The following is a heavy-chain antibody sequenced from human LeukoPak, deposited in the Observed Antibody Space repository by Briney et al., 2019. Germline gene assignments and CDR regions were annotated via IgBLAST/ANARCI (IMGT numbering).Heavy chain of an antibody. CDR1: GDIFTGHY. CDR3: AISIQVAAIPAFDY. Sequence: ASVTVSCKASGDIFTGHYRHWMRQAPGQGLEWVGWISPTNGATNYAQKFQGRVTLTRDTSVSTAYMELTGLTSDDTAVYYRAISIQVAAIPAFDYWGQGTLVTVSS. CDR2: ISPTNGAT. D-gene: IGHD5-12*01. V-gene: IGHV1-2*02. J-gene: IGHJ4*02.